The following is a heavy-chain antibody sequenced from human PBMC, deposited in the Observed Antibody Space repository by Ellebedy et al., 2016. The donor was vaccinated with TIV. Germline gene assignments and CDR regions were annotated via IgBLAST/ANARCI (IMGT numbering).Heavy chain of an antibody. CDR2: VRSDKRAT. J-gene: IGHJ4*02. CDR3: ARLNFGDSFDY. V-gene: IGHV3-48*04. CDR1: GFIFSDLS. D-gene: IGHD2-21*01. Sequence: GESLKISCVASGFIFSDLSINWVRQAPGKGLEWISYVRSDKRATFYADSVKGRFIISRDSARKSVSLQMNNLRVEDTAIYYCARLNFGDSFDYWGQGTLVTVFS.